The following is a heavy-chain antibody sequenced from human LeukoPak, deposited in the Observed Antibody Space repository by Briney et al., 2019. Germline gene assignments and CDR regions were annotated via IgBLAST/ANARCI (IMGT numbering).Heavy chain of an antibody. Sequence: PGGSLRLSCAASGFTFRDYSMNWVRQAPGKGLQWVSYISTTGYTMYYADSVKGRFTISRDNAKNSLYLQMNSLRDEETAVYYCARDYGYAFDIWGQGTMVTVSS. J-gene: IGHJ3*02. V-gene: IGHV3-48*02. CDR2: ISTTGYTM. D-gene: IGHD5-18*01. CDR1: GFTFRDYS. CDR3: ARDYGYAFDI.